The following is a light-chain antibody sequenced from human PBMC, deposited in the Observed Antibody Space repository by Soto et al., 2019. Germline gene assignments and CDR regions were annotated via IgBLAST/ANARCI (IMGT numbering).Light chain of an antibody. CDR1: SGQSNYI. Sequence: QPVLTQSSSASASLGSSVKLTCTLSSGQSNYIIAWHQQQPGKAPRYLMKVQSSGKYDKGSGVPERFSGSSSGADRYLTISNLPFEDEADYYCETWDINTQVFGGGTKLTVL. CDR2: VQSSGKY. V-gene: IGLV4-60*02. J-gene: IGLJ2*01. CDR3: ETWDINTQV.